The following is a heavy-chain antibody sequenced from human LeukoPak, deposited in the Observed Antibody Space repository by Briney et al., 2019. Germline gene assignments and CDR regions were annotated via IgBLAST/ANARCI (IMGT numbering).Heavy chain of an antibody. Sequence: ASETLSLTCTVSGGSISSSYWSWIRQPAGKGLEWIGRIYPSGSTRYNPSLESRLTMSVDTSKNQFSLKLTSVTAADTAVYFCARGRSIGARRGAFDIWGQGTMVSVSS. J-gene: IGHJ3*02. V-gene: IGHV4-4*07. D-gene: IGHD6-6*01. CDR2: IYPSGST. CDR3: ARGRSIGARRGAFDI. CDR1: GGSISSSY.